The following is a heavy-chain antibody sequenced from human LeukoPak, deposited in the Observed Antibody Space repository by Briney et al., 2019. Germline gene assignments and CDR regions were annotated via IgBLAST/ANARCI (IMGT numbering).Heavy chain of an antibody. D-gene: IGHD1-26*01. CDR1: GGSISTYC. CDR2: ICTSGST. CDR3: ANQWELPGAFDI. V-gene: IGHV4-4*07. J-gene: IGHJ3*02. Sequence: SETLSLTCTVSGGSISTYCWSWIRQPAGKGLEWIGHICTSGSTNYNPSLKSRVTMSVDTSNNEFSLKLNSVTAADTAVYYCANQWELPGAFDIWGQGTMVTVSS.